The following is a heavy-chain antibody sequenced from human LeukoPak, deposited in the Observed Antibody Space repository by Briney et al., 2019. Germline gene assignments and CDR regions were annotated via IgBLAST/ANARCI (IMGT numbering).Heavy chain of an antibody. J-gene: IGHJ4*02. D-gene: IGHD5-18*01. CDR1: GFTFSSAW. Sequence: GGSLRLSCTASGFTFSSAWMSWVRQAPGKGREWVGRIKSKTDGGTTDYAAPVKGRFTISRDDSENTLYLEMNSLKTEDTAVYYCTRGYSSANYWGQGTLVTVSS. V-gene: IGHV3-15*01. CDR3: TRGYSSANY. CDR2: IKSKTDGGTT.